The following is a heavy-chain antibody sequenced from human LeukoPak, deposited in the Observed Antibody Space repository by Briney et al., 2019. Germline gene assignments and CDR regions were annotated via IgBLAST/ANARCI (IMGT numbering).Heavy chain of an antibody. CDR2: IYPGDSDT. J-gene: IGHJ3*02. V-gene: IGHV5-51*01. CDR1: GYSFTSYW. CDR3: ATSPLPWSSTSCYWVAFDI. Sequence: GESLKVSCKGSGYSFTSYWIGWVRQMPGKGLEWMGIIYPGDSDTRYSPSFQGQVTISADKSISTAYLQWSSLKASDTAMYYCATSPLPWSSTSCYWVAFDIWGQGTMVTVSS. D-gene: IGHD2-2*01.